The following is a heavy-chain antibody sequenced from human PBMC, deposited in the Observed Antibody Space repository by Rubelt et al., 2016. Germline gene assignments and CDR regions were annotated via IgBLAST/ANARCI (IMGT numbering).Heavy chain of an antibody. Sequence: GKGLEWISYVSSSSGLIHYAASVKGRFTISRDNAKHSLYLQMNSMRVEDTGVYYCASDYGALVGDGSDIWGQGTMVIVSS. V-gene: IGHV3-11*05. CDR2: VSSSSGLI. D-gene: IGHD4/OR15-4a*01. CDR3: ASDYGALVGDGSDI. J-gene: IGHJ3*02.